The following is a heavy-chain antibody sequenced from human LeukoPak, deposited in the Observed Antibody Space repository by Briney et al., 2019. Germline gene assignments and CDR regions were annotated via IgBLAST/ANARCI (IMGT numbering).Heavy chain of an antibody. J-gene: IGHJ4*02. CDR1: GGSISSGGYS. CDR2: IYHSGST. D-gene: IGHD2-2*01. CDR3: ARGEGYAFFDY. Sequence: SETLPLTCAVSGGSISSGGYSWSWIRQPPGKGLEWIGYIYHSGSTYYNPSLKSRVTISVDRSKNQFSLKLSSVTAADTAVYYCARGEGYAFFDYWGQGTLVTVSS. V-gene: IGHV4-30-2*01.